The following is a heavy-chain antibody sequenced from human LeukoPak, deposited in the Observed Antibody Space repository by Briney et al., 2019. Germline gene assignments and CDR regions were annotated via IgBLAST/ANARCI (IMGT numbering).Heavy chain of an antibody. CDR1: GFTFSSYW. V-gene: IGHV3-7*01. J-gene: IGHJ4*02. CDR3: ALRGYSSSWTALDY. Sequence: TGGSLRLSCTASGFTFSSYWMSWVRQAPGKGLEWVANIKQDGSEKYYVDSVKGRFTISRENAKISLYLQMNSLRIEDTAVYYCALRGYSSSWTALDYWGQGTLVTVSS. CDR2: IKQDGSEK. D-gene: IGHD6-13*01.